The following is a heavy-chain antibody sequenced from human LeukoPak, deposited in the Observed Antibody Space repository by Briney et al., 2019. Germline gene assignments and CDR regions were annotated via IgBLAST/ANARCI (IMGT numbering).Heavy chain of an antibody. CDR1: GYTFTSYG. CDR2: INPNSGGT. V-gene: IGHV1-2*02. Sequence: ASVKVSCKASGYTFTSYGISWVRQAPGQGLEWMGWINPNSGGTNYAQKFQGRVTMTRDTSISTAYMELSRLRSDDTAMYYCARGTYYFDYWGQGTLVTVSS. CDR3: ARGTYYFDY. D-gene: IGHD2-2*01. J-gene: IGHJ4*02.